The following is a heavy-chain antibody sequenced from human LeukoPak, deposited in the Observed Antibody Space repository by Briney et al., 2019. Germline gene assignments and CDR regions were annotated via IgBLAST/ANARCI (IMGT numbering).Heavy chain of an antibody. CDR2: ISADTTRT. Sequence: ASVKVSCKSSGYTFTAFGFSWVRQAPGQGLEWMGWISADTTRTIYTEKLQDRVTMTTDTPTSTTYMELRSLRSDDTAVYYCARDGLDYYGSGTYYPNYNWFDPWGQGTLVTVSS. D-gene: IGHD3-10*01. J-gene: IGHJ5*02. V-gene: IGHV1-18*01. CDR3: ARDGLDYYGSGTYYPNYNWFDP. CDR1: GYTFTAFG.